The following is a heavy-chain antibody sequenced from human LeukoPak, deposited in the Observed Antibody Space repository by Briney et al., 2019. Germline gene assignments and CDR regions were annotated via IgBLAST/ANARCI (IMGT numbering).Heavy chain of an antibody. D-gene: IGHD4-11*01. CDR2: ISGSGGST. Sequence: AGGSLRLSCAASGFTFSSYAMSWVRQAPGKGLEWVSAISGSGGSTYYADSVRGRFTISRDNAKSTLYLQMNSLRAEDTAVYYCARVRDDYTYFDCWGQGTLVTVSS. J-gene: IGHJ4*02. V-gene: IGHV3-23*01. CDR3: ARVRDDYTYFDC. CDR1: GFTFSSYA.